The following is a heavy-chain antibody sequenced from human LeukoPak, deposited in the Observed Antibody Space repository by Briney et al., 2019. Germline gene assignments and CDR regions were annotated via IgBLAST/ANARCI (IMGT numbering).Heavy chain of an antibody. CDR2: IYYTGST. V-gene: IGHV4-39*07. CDR3: ARENYCTNGVCWAFDP. D-gene: IGHD2-8*01. Sequence: SETLSLTCSVSGGSISSSAYYWSWIRQPPGKGLEWLGNIYYTGSTSYNPSLKSRVTLSVDTFKNHFSLHLSSVTAADTAVYYCARENYCTNGVCWAFDPWGQGTLVTVSS. J-gene: IGHJ5*02. CDR1: GGSISSSAYY.